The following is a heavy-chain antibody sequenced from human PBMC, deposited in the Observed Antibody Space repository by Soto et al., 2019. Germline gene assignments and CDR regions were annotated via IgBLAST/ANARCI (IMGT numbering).Heavy chain of an antibody. CDR1: GLTFSSYA. D-gene: IGHD3-16*01. V-gene: IGHV3-23*01. CDR2: ISTSGSNT. J-gene: IGHJ5*01. Sequence: EVQLLESGGGLVQPGGSLRLSCATSGLTFSSYAMSWVRQAPGKGLEWVAGISTSGSNTYYTDSVKGRFTISRDNSNDALFLQINSLRAKDTATYYGVKTVRFEHDSWCHRTLVTVSS. CDR3: VKTVRFEHDS.